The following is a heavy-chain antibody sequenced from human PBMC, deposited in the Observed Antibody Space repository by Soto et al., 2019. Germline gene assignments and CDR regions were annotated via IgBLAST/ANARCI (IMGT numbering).Heavy chain of an antibody. CDR3: ARDYSTYYYYYGVDV. V-gene: IGHV3-30-3*01. Sequence: QVQLVESGGGVVQPGRSLRLSCAASGFTFSSYAMHWVRQAPGKGLEWVAVISYDGSNKYYADSVKGRFTISRDNSKNTLYLQMNSLRAEDTAVYYCARDYSTYYYYYGVDVWGQGTTVTVSS. CDR1: GFTFSSYA. J-gene: IGHJ6*02. D-gene: IGHD4-4*01. CDR2: ISYDGSNK.